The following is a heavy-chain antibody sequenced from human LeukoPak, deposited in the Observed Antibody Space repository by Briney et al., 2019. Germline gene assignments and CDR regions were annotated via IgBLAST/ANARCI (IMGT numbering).Heavy chain of an antibody. J-gene: IGHJ4*02. V-gene: IGHV3-23*01. CDR3: SKALTGVPRGYDY. D-gene: IGHD7-27*01. Sequence: PGGCLRLSCAASGFTFSSYIMSWVRRSPGRGLEWVSSITGGSSSTYYADSVEGRFTISRDNSKNTLYLQMNSLRAEDTAVYYCSKALTGVPRGYDYWGQGALVTVSS. CDR2: ITGGSSST. CDR1: GFTFSSYI.